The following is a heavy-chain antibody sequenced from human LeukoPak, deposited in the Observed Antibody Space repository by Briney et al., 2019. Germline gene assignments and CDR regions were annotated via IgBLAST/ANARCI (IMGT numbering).Heavy chain of an antibody. J-gene: IGHJ5*02. Sequence: GGSLRLSCAASGYTFTSYYMHWVRQAPGQGLEWMGIINPSGGSTSYAQKFQGRVTMTRDTSTSTVYMELSSLRSEDTAVYYCAREPTLLWFGVTYNWFDPWGQGTLVTVSS. D-gene: IGHD3-10*01. V-gene: IGHV1-46*01. CDR3: AREPTLLWFGVTYNWFDP. CDR1: GYTFTSYY. CDR2: INPSGGST.